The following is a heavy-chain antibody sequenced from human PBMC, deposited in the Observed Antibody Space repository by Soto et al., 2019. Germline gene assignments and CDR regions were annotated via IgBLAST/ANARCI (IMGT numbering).Heavy chain of an antibody. J-gene: IGHJ4*02. CDR1: ELTFRNYA. Sequence: PRGSLRLSCGASELTFRNYAMSWVHQAPGRGLERVSGISSSGGSTYYADSVKSRFTISRDNSKNTLFLQMNSLRAEDTAVYYCAGTYYYHDSGYDYDPSDYWGQGTLVTVSS. V-gene: IGHV3-23*01. CDR2: ISSSGGST. CDR3: AGTYYYHDSGYDYDPSDY. D-gene: IGHD3-22*01.